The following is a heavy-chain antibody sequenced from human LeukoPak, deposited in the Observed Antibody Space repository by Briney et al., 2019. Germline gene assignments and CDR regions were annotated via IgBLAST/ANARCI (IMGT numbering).Heavy chain of an antibody. CDR3: ARGPPYYYDSSGYYVIFDY. D-gene: IGHD3-22*01. CDR2: IYPGDSDT. J-gene: IGHJ4*02. CDR1: GYSFTSYW. V-gene: IGHV5-51*01. Sequence: GESLKISCKGSGYSFTSYWIGWVRQMPGKGLEWMGIIYPGDSDTRYSPSFQGQVTISADKSIGTAYLQWSSLKASDTAMYYCARGPPYYYDSSGYYVIFDYWGQGTLVTVSS.